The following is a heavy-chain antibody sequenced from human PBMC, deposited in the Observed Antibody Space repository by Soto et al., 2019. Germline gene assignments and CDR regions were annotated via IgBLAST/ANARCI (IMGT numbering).Heavy chain of an antibody. J-gene: IGHJ6*02. D-gene: IGHD2-2*01. CDR2: IIPGFGTA. CDR1: RVAFSKFI. Sequence: QAQLEQSGGEVKKPGSSVKVSCKASRVAFSKFIVTWVRQAPGVGLGWVGGIIPGFGTANYAQRFQGGVTITADESTSTSYMEVNNLRSEDTAVYYCAKVRYSSPMGYYYGMDVWGQGTTVTVSS. CDR3: AKVRYSSPMGYYYGMDV. V-gene: IGHV1-69*01.